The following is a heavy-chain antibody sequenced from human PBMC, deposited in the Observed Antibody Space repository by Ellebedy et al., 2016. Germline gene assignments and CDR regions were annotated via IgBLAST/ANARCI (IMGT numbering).Heavy chain of an antibody. D-gene: IGHD6-13*01. CDR2: IYYSGST. Sequence: GSLRLSCTVSGGSISSSSYYWGWIRQPPGKGLEWIGSIYYSGSTYYNPSLKSRVTISVDTSKNQFSLKLSSVTAADTAVYYCARLLRIAAAANGGEIDYWGQGTLVTVSS. CDR1: GGSISSSSYY. CDR3: ARLLRIAAAANGGEIDY. J-gene: IGHJ4*02. V-gene: IGHV4-39*01.